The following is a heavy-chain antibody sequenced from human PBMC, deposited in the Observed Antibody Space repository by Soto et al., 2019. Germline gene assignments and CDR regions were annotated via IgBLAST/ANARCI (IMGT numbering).Heavy chain of an antibody. J-gene: IGHJ5*02. CDR1: GYTLTELS. V-gene: IGHV1-24*01. CDR3: ATYNQDTAMVTRSWFDP. CDR2: FDPEDGET. D-gene: IGHD5-18*01. Sequence: ASVKVSCKVSGYTLTELSMHWVRQAPGKGLEWMGGFDPEDGETIYAQKFQGRVTMTEDTSTDTAYMELSSLRSEDTAVYYCATYNQDTAMVTRSWFDPWGQGTLVTVSS.